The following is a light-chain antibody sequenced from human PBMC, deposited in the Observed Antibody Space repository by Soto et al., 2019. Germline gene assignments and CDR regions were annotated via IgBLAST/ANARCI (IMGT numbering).Light chain of an antibody. V-gene: IGKV3-15*01. CDR3: QQYYDWRT. CDR1: ESVGFS. J-gene: IGKJ1*01. CDR2: GAS. Sequence: VLTHSPVTLSVSPGERATLSCRASESVGFSLAWFQQKPGQAPRLLIYGASTRATGIPVRFSGSGSGTEFTLTISSLQSEDLAVYFCQQYYDWRTFGQGTKVQI.